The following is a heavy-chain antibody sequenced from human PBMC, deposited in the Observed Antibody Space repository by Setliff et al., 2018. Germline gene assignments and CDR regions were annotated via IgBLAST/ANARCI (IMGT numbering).Heavy chain of an antibody. Sequence: ASVKVSCKASGYTFTGYYTHWVRQAPGQGLEWMGWINPNSGGTNYAQKFQGRVTMTRDTSISTAYMDLSGLTSDDTAVYYCTRDPTGSNFYNFQFYMDVWGKGTTVTVSS. CDR1: GYTFTGYY. CDR3: TRDPTGSNFYNFQFYMDV. J-gene: IGHJ6*03. D-gene: IGHD1-1*01. V-gene: IGHV1-2*02. CDR2: INPNSGGT.